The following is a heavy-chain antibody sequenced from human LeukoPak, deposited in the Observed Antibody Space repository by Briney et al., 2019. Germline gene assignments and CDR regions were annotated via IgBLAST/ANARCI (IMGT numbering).Heavy chain of an antibody. CDR1: GYSISSGYY. J-gene: IGHJ5*02. D-gene: IGHD5-18*01. Sequence: SETLSLTCIVSGYSISSGYYWGWVRQPPGKGLEWIGSISHSGSTYYNPSLQSRVTISLDTSKNQFSLKLSSVTAADTAVYYCARGGYSYDNWFDPWGQGTLVTVSS. V-gene: IGHV4-38-2*02. CDR2: ISHSGST. CDR3: ARGGYSYDNWFDP.